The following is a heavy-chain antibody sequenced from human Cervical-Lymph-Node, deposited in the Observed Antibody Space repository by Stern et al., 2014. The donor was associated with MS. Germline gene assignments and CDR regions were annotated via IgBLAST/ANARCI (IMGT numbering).Heavy chain of an antibody. CDR2: IYNTVRT. Sequence: VQLVESGPGLVKPSETLSLSCTVSGGSVNSDGDYWSWIRQPPGKGLEWIGYIYNTVRTNDNPSVKSRVTISVVMSKNQFALKLSSVTPADTAMYDCARDRQRAGSEIRGIDVWGQGTTVIVSS. CDR1: GGSVNSDGDY. D-gene: IGHD3-10*01. V-gene: IGHV4-61*08. CDR3: ARDRQRAGSEIRGIDV. J-gene: IGHJ6*02.